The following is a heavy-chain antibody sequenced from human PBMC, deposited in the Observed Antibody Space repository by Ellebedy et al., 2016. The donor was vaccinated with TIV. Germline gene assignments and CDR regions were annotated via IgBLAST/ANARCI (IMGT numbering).Heavy chain of an antibody. J-gene: IGHJ3*02. CDR1: GFTFSGYW. CDR2: IKQDGSEK. V-gene: IGHV3-7*03. CDR3: AKAKGGVMGGDAFDI. Sequence: GGSLRLSCAASGFTFSGYWMSWVRQAPGKGLEWVANIKQDGSEKYYADSVKGRFTFSRDNSKNTLYLQMNSLRAEDTAVYYCAKAKGGVMGGDAFDIWGQGTMVTVSS. D-gene: IGHD3-10*01.